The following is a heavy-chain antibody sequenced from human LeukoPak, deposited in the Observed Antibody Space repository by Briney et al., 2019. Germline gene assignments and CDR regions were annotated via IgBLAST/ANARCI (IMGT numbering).Heavy chain of an antibody. CDR2: IYYSGST. D-gene: IGHD6-19*01. V-gene: IGHV4-39*01. CDR1: GGSISSSSYY. J-gene: IGHJ4*02. Sequence: SETLSLTCTVSGGSISSSSYYWGWIRQPPGKGLEWIGSIYYSGSTYYNPPLKSRVTISVDTSKNQFSLKLSSVTAADTAVYYCVGYSSGWYGPIWEYWGQGTLVTVSS. CDR3: VGYSSGWYGPIWEY.